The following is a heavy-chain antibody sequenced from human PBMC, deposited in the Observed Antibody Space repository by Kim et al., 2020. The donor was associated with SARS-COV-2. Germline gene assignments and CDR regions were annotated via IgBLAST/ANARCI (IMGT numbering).Heavy chain of an antibody. V-gene: IGHV3-53*01. Sequence: GGSLRLSCAASGLSVSSNYMSWVRQAPGKGLEWVSLINSGGGKAYADSVKGRFTISRDNSTKTLDLQMNSLRDEDTAIYYCERDIVGAVWDGLDVWGQGT. CDR1: GLSVSSNY. J-gene: IGHJ6*02. CDR3: ERDIVGAVWDGLDV. D-gene: IGHD1-26*01. CDR2: INSGGGK.